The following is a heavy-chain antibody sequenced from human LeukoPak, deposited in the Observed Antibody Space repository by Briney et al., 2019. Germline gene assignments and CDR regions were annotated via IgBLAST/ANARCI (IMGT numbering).Heavy chain of an antibody. J-gene: IGHJ5*02. CDR3: ARGSSSSPNWFDP. Sequence: PGGSLRLSCAASGFTFSSYWMSWVRQAPGKGLEWVANIKQDGSEKYYVDSVKGRFTISRDNAKNSLYLQMNSLRAEDTAVYYCARGSSSSPNWFDPWGQGTLVTVSS. CDR2: IKQDGSEK. V-gene: IGHV3-7*01. CDR1: GFTFSSYW. D-gene: IGHD6-6*01.